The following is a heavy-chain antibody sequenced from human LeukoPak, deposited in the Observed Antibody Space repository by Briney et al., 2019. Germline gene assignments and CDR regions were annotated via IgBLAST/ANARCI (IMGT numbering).Heavy chain of an antibody. Sequence: SETLSLTCTVSGGSISSYYWTWIRQPPGKGLEWIGYIYYSGSTKYNPSLKSRVTMSVDTSKNRFSLKLSSVTAADMAVYYCARHRGYCSSTSCSYSWFDPWGQGTLVTVSS. CDR1: GGSISSYY. CDR2: IYYSGST. D-gene: IGHD2-2*03. V-gene: IGHV4-59*08. J-gene: IGHJ5*02. CDR3: ARHRGYCSSTSCSYSWFDP.